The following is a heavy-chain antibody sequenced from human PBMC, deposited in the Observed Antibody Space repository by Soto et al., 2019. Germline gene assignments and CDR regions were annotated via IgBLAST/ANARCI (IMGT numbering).Heavy chain of an antibody. V-gene: IGHV3-21*01. CDR2: ISSSSSYI. Sequence: EVQLVESGGGLVKPGGSLRLSCAASGFTFSSYSMNWVRQAPGKGLEWVSSISSSSSYIYYADSVKGRFTISRDNAKNSLYLQMTSLRAEDTAVYYCARGAAPDTYYYYGMDVWGQGTTVTVSS. J-gene: IGHJ6*02. CDR1: GFTFSSYS. D-gene: IGHD2-15*01. CDR3: ARGAAPDTYYYYGMDV.